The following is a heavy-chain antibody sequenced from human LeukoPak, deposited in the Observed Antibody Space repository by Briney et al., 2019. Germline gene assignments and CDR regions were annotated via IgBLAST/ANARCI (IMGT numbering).Heavy chain of an antibody. CDR2: ISYDGSNK. CDR3: ARERLAARPWDY. V-gene: IGHV3-30*01. Sequence: PGRSLRLSCAASGFTFSSYAMHWVRQAPGKGLEWVAVISYDGSNKYYADSVKGRFTISRDNSKNTLYLQMNSLRAEDTAVYYCARERLAARPWDYWGQGTLVTVSS. J-gene: IGHJ4*02. D-gene: IGHD6-6*01. CDR1: GFTFSSYA.